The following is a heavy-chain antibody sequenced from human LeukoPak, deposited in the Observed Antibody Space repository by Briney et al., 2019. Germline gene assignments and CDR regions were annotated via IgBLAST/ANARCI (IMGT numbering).Heavy chain of an antibody. CDR1: GFTFSDHH. Sequence: GGSLRLSCAASGFTFSDHHMDWVRQVPGEGLEWVARIRNKANRYTTEYAASVKGRFTISRDDSENSLYLQMDSLKTEDTAVYYCARSPLGIAPFDYWGQGTLVTVSS. J-gene: IGHJ4*02. CDR3: ARSPLGIAPFDY. V-gene: IGHV3-72*01. CDR2: IRNKANRYTT. D-gene: IGHD7-27*01.